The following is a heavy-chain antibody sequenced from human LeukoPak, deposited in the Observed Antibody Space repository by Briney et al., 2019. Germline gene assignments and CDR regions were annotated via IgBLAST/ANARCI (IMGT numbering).Heavy chain of an antibody. Sequence: SETLSLTCTVSGGSISSYYWSWIRQPPGKGLEWIGYIYYSGSTNYNPSLKSRVTISVDTSNNQFSLKLSSVTVADTAVYYCARHAFDSSGYYYSDPFGIWGQGTMVTVSS. CDR1: GGSISSYY. CDR3: ARHAFDSSGYYYSDPFGI. CDR2: IYYSGST. D-gene: IGHD3-22*01. V-gene: IGHV4-59*08. J-gene: IGHJ3*02.